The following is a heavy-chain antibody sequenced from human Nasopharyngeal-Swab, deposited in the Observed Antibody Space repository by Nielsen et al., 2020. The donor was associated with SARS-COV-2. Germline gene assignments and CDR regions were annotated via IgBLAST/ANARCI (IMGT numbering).Heavy chain of an antibody. Sequence: AGSLRLSCTVSGGSISSSSHYWGWIRQPPGKGLEWIGSIYYSGSTYYNPSLKSRVTISVDTSKNQFSLKLSSVTAADTAVYYCVGSSWYGDYYYYYGMDVWGQGTTVTVSS. CDR2: IYYSGST. D-gene: IGHD6-13*01. V-gene: IGHV4-39*07. CDR3: VGSSWYGDYYYYYGMDV. J-gene: IGHJ6*02. CDR1: GGSISSSSHY.